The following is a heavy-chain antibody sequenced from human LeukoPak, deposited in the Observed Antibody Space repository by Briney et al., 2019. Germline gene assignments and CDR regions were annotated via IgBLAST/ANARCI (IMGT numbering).Heavy chain of an antibody. CDR1: GFIFSTYS. V-gene: IGHV3-21*04. CDR2: INSGSSSI. J-gene: IGHJ3*02. Sequence: PGGSLRLSCAVSGFIFSTYSMNWVRQAPGKGLEWVSSINSGSSSIYYADSVKGRFTISRDNSKNTLYLQVNSLRAEDTAVYYCAKVRRAARLWSAFDIWGQGTMVTVSS. D-gene: IGHD6-6*01. CDR3: AKVRRAARLWSAFDI.